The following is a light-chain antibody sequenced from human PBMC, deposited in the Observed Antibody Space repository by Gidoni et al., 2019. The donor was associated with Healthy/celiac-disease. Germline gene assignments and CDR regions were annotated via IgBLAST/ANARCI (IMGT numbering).Light chain of an antibody. CDR1: SSDVGGYNY. CDR2: EVG. V-gene: IGLV2-14*01. CDR3: SSYTGSSTPDVV. J-gene: IGLJ2*01. Sequence: QSAQTQPAYAAESPGQSITSPCTGTSSDVGGYNYVSLYQQHPGKAPKLLIYEVGKRTSGVSNRFSASKSGNTASLTISRLQYEDEADYYYSSYTGSSTPDVVFGGGTKLTVL.